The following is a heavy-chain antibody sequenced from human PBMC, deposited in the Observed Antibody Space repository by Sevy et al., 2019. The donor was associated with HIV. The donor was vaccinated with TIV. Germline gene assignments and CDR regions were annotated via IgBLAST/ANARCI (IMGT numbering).Heavy chain of an antibody. Sequence: SETLSLTCTVSGGSISPYYWNWIRQPPGKGLEWIGYMCYSGSTKYNPSFKSRVTISVDTSKNQFSVKLSSVTAADTGVYYCAGGGGLTDYGMDVWGQGTTVTVSS. J-gene: IGHJ6*02. CDR3: AGGGGLTDYGMDV. V-gene: IGHV4-59*01. D-gene: IGHD3-16*01. CDR2: MCYSGST. CDR1: GGSISPYY.